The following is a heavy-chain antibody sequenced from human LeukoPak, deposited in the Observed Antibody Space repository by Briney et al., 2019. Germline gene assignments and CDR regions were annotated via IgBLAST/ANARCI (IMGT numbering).Heavy chain of an antibody. CDR2: ISSSSSYI. CDR1: GFTFSSYS. Sequence: PGGSLRLSCAASGFTFSSYSMTWVRQAPGKGLEWVSSISSSSSYIYYADSVKGRFTISRDNAKNSLYLQMNSLRAEDTAVYYCARGGTKRITIFGVVIPDAFDIWGQGTMVTVSS. D-gene: IGHD3-3*01. CDR3: ARGGTKRITIFGVVIPDAFDI. J-gene: IGHJ3*02. V-gene: IGHV3-21*01.